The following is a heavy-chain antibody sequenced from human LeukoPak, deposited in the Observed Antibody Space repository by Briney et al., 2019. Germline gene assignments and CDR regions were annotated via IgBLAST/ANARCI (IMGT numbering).Heavy chain of an antibody. V-gene: IGHV4-34*01. CDR1: GGSFSGYY. J-gene: IGHJ6*04. D-gene: IGHD3-10*01. Sequence: PSETLSLTCAVYGGSFSGYYWSWIRQPPGRGRDWFGGLNNVGSTNYNPSLKSRVTISVDTSKNQFSLKLSSVTAADTAVYYCARGWGYGSGSYSFGYYYGMDVWGKGTTVTVSS. CDR2: LNNVGST. CDR3: ARGWGYGSGSYSFGYYYGMDV.